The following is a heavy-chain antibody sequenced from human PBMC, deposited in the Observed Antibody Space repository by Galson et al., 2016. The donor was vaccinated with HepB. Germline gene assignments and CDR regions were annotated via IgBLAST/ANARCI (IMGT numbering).Heavy chain of an antibody. V-gene: IGHV3-23*01. CDR1: GFTFRSFV. D-gene: IGHD3-9*01. CDR3: ARDLRSDWLPENWFDP. J-gene: IGHJ5*02. Sequence: SLRLSCAASGFTFRSFVMSWVRRAPGKGLEWVSEIDGSGYTRNYADSVKGRFTISRDNSKKMLYLQMNSLGADDTAVYYCARDLRSDWLPENWFDPWGQGTLVTVSS. CDR2: IDGSGYTR.